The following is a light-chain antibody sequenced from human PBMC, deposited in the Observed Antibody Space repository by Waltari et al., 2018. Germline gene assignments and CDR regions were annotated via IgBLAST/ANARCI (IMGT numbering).Light chain of an antibody. V-gene: IGKV3-11*01. Sequence: EIVLTQSPATLSLSPGERATLSCRASQSVGSYLAWYQQKPGQVPRLLIYDASSRATGFPARFSGSGSGTEFTLTISSLEPEDFAVYYCQQRNIWPNTFGQGTKLEIK. CDR1: QSVGSY. CDR3: QQRNIWPNT. J-gene: IGKJ2*01. CDR2: DAS.